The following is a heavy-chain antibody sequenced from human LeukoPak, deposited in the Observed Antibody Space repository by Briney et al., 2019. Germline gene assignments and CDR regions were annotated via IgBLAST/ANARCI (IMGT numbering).Heavy chain of an antibody. V-gene: IGHV3-23*01. D-gene: IGHD6-19*01. Sequence: GGSLRLSCTASGFAFSVDAMSWVRQPPGKGLEWVSTINANSGTTSYAASVSGRFTISRDNSKNTLYLQLNTLRADDTATYYCAKPISGGLAVTADWFHPWGQGTLVVVSS. CDR3: AKPISGGLAVTADWFHP. J-gene: IGHJ5*01. CDR1: GFAFSVDA. CDR2: INANSGTT.